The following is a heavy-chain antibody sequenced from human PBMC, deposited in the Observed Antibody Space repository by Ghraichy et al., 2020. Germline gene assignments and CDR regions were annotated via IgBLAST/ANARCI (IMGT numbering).Heavy chain of an antibody. D-gene: IGHD2-15*01. CDR3: ARGYCSGGSCYRLQDY. J-gene: IGHJ4*02. CDR2: INPSGGST. CDR1: GYTFTSYY. Sequence: ASVKVSCKASGYTFTSYYMHWVRQAPGQGLEWMGIINPSGGSTSYAQKFQGRVTMTRDTSTSTVYMELSSLRSEDTAVYYCARGYCSGGSCYRLQDYWGQGTLVTVSS. V-gene: IGHV1-46*03.